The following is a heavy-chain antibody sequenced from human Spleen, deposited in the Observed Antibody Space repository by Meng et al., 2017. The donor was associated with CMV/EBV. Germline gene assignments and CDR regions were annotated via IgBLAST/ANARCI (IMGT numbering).Heavy chain of an antibody. CDR2: INSNTGDT. Sequence: ASVKVSCKASGYTFSNYDINWVRQAPGQGLDWMGWINSNTGDTGYAQKFQGRVTITRNTSTNTVYMDLSSLRFEDTAVYYCGRDEVGGAWLGYWSQGTLVTVSS. CDR3: GRDEVGGAWLGY. D-gene: IGHD1-26*01. CDR1: GYTFSNYD. J-gene: IGHJ4*02. V-gene: IGHV1-8*03.